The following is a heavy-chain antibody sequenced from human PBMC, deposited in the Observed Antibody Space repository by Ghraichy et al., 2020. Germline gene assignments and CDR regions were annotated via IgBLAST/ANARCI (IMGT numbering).Heavy chain of an antibody. D-gene: IGHD3-3*01. CDR2: ISGSGGST. J-gene: IGHJ4*02. V-gene: IGHV3-23*01. CDR3: AKALNSVEYYDFLSCYPDSRKYYFDY. Sequence: VSAISGSGGSTYYADSVKGRFTISRDNSKNTLYLQMNSLRAEDTAVYYCAKALNSVEYYDFLSCYPDSRKYYFDYWDKLIMVTVST.